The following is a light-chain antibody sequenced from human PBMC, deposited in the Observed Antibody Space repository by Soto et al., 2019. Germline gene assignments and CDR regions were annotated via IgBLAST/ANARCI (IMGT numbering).Light chain of an antibody. CDR1: QSVSSSN. J-gene: IGKJ1*01. Sequence: DIVLTQSPDTLSLSPGERATLSCRASQSVSSSNLAWYQQNPGQAPRLLIYGASTRATGIPARFSGSGSGTEFTLTISSLQAEDFATYFCQQYNKWPRTFGQGTKVDIK. V-gene: IGKV3-15*01. CDR3: QQYNKWPRT. CDR2: GAS.